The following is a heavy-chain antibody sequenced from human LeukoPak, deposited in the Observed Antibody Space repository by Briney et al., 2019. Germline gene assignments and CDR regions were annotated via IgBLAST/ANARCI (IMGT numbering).Heavy chain of an antibody. CDR3: ARDRDYYDSSGPYAFDI. Sequence: GRSLRLSCAASGFTFSSYAMHWVGQAPGKGLEWVGLISYDGSNKYNADSVKGRFTISRDNSKNTLYLQMNSLRAEDTAVYYCARDRDYYDSSGPYAFDIWGQGTMVTVSS. J-gene: IGHJ3*02. CDR2: ISYDGSNK. CDR1: GFTFSSYA. D-gene: IGHD3-22*01. V-gene: IGHV3-30-3*01.